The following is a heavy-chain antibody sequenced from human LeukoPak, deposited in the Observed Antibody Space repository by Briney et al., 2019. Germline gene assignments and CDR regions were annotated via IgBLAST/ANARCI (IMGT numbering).Heavy chain of an antibody. J-gene: IGHJ4*02. Sequence: GGSLRLSCAASGFTFTSYGISWVRQAPGQGLEWMGWISAYNGNTNYAQKLQGRVTMTTDTSTSTAYMELRSLRSDDTAVYYCARGTGDFDYWGQGTLVTVSS. CDR3: ARGTGDFDY. V-gene: IGHV1-18*01. CDR1: GFTFTSYG. CDR2: ISAYNGNT.